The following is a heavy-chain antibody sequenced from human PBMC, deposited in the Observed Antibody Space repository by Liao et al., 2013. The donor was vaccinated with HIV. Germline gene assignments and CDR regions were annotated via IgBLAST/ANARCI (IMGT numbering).Heavy chain of an antibody. V-gene: IGHV4-61*02. CDR1: GGSISSGSYY. D-gene: IGHD6-19*01. Sequence: QVQLQESGPGLVKPSQTLSLTCTVSGGSISSGSYYWSWIRQPAGKGLEWIGRIYTSGSTNYNPSLKSRVTISVDTSKNQFSLKLSSVTAADTAVYYCAASQWLVPDYWGQGNPGHRLL. CDR3: AASQWLVPDY. J-gene: IGHJ4*02. CDR2: IYTSGST.